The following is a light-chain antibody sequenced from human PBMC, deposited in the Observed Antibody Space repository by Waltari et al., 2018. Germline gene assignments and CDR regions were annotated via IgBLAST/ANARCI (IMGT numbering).Light chain of an antibody. CDR3: QSYDAYVV. CDR1: SGRIARNY. V-gene: IGLV6-57*03. CDR2: EDD. J-gene: IGLJ2*01. Sequence: NFMLTPPHPVSESPGKPVSNSCTRHSGRIARNYVLWYQQRPGSAPTIVIYEDDQRPAGVPDRFSGSIDSSSNSASLTISGLKTEDEADYYCQSYDAYVVFGGGTRLTVL.